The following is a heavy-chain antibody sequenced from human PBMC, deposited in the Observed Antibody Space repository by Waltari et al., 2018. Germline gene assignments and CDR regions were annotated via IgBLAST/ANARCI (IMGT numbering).Heavy chain of an antibody. CDR2: IYHSGST. D-gene: IGHD5-12*01. Sequence: QVQLQESGPGLVKPSETLSLTCAVSGYSISSGYYWGWIRQPPGKGLEGIGSIYHSGSTYYNPSLKSRVTISVDTSKNQFSLKLSSVTAADTAVYYCARLNIVATQEDYWGQGTLVTVSS. V-gene: IGHV4-38-2*01. CDR3: ARLNIVATQEDY. CDR1: GYSISSGYY. J-gene: IGHJ4*02.